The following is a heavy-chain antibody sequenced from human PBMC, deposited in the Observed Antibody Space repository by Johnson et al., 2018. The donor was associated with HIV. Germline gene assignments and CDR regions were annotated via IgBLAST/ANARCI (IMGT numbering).Heavy chain of an antibody. CDR3: ARVGGGIQLWSDAFDI. CDR1: GFTFSSYA. CDR2: ISYDGSNK. V-gene: IGHV3-30*14. D-gene: IGHD5-18*01. Sequence: QVQLVESGGGVVQPGRSLRLSCAASGFTFSSYAMHWVRQAPGKGLEWVAVISYDGSNKYYADSVKGRFTISRDNSKNTLYLQMNSLRAEDTAGYYCARVGGGIQLWSDAFDIWGQGTMVTVSS. J-gene: IGHJ3*02.